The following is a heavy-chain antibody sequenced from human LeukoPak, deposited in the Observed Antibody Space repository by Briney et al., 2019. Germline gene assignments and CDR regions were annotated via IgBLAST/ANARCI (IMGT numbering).Heavy chain of an antibody. Sequence: PGGSLRLSCAASGFTFSSYAMSWVRQAPGKGLEWVSAISGSGGSTYYADSVKGRFTISRDNSKNTLYLQMNSLRAEDTAVYYCAKPARNYGSYYYYYYMDVWGKGTTVTVSS. V-gene: IGHV3-23*01. J-gene: IGHJ6*03. CDR2: ISGSGGST. CDR1: GFTFSSYA. D-gene: IGHD4-11*01. CDR3: AKPARNYGSYYYYYYMDV.